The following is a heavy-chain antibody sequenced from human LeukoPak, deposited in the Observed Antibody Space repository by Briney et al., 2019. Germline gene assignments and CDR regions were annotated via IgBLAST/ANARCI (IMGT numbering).Heavy chain of an antibody. CDR3: ARDYGGPHYFDY. Sequence: GGSLRLSCAASGFTFSSYWMAWVRQAPGKGLEWVSSITTATSSYIYYADSVKGRFTISRDDAKNSLYLQMDSLSAEDTAVYYCARDYGGPHYFDYWGQGTLVTVSS. J-gene: IGHJ4*02. V-gene: IGHV3-21*01. D-gene: IGHD2-15*01. CDR2: ITTATSSYI. CDR1: GFTFSSYW.